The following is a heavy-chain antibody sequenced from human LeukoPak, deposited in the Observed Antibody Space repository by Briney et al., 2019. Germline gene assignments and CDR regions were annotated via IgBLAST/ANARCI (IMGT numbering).Heavy chain of an antibody. D-gene: IGHD3-9*01. CDR3: ARARGRYIDFLDY. CDR1: GGSISSNYY. CDR2: FFYSGST. J-gene: IGHJ4*02. V-gene: IGHV4-39*02. Sequence: SETLSLTCTVSGGSISSNYYWGWIRQPPGKGLEWIVSFFYSGSTYYNPSLKSRVTISVDTSNNQFSLRLTSVTAADTAVYYCARARGRYIDFLDYWGQGTLITVSS.